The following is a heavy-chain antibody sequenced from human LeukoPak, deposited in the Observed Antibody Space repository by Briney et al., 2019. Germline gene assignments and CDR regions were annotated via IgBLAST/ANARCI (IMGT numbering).Heavy chain of an antibody. CDR1: GFTFSNAW. V-gene: IGHV3-15*01. CDR3: TTDSSLLWFGELRYYYYYGMDV. CDR2: IKSKTDGGTT. Sequence: GALRLSCAASGFTFSNAWMSWGRQAPGKGVGWVGRIKSKTDGGTTYYADPVKGRFTISRDDSKNTLYLQMNSLKTEDTAVYYCTTDSSLLWFGELRYYYYYGMDVWGKGTTVTVSS. D-gene: IGHD3-10*01. J-gene: IGHJ6*04.